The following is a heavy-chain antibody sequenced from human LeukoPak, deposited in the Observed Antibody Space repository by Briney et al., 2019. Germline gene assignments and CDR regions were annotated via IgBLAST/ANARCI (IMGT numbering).Heavy chain of an antibody. CDR1: GFTFSSYA. CDR3: AREGYYYGSGSYYYFDY. V-gene: IGHV3-30-3*01. J-gene: IGHJ4*02. Sequence: GGSLRLSCAASGFTFSSYAMHWVRQAPGKGLGWVAVISYDGSNKYYADSVKGRFTISRDNSKNTLYLQMNSLRAEDTAVYYCAREGYYYGSGSYYYFDYWGQGTLVTVSS. CDR2: ISYDGSNK. D-gene: IGHD3-10*01.